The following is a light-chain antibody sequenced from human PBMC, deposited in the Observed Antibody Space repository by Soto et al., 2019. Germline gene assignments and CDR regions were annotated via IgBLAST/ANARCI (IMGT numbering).Light chain of an antibody. J-gene: IGKJ1*01. V-gene: IGKV3-20*01. Sequence: EIMLTQSPGTLSLSPGERATLSCRASQSVSSSFLAWYQQKPGQAPRLLIYGASIRATGIPDRFSGSGSGTDFTLTISRLEPEDFAVYYCQQYGSSPTWTFGQGTKV. CDR1: QSVSSSF. CDR3: QQYGSSPTWT. CDR2: GAS.